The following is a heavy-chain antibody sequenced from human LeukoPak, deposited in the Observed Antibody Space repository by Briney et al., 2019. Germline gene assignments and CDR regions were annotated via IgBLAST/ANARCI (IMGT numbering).Heavy chain of an antibody. CDR3: ATIAVPGTWYFDL. CDR2: ISRDGYYI. D-gene: IGHD6-13*01. Sequence: GGSLRLSCAASRFTFSSSSMSWVRQAPGTGLEWVSSISRDGYYIYYTESMKGRFTISRDNAKNSLFLQMNSLRAEDTAVYYCATIAVPGTWYFDLWGRGTLVTVTS. CDR1: RFTFSSSS. V-gene: IGHV3-21*01. J-gene: IGHJ2*01.